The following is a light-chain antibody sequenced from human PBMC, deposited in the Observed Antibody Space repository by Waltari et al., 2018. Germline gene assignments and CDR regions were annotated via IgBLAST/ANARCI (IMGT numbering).Light chain of an antibody. CDR1: SSDIGGYNY. V-gene: IGLV2-14*01. CDR2: DVT. CDR3: SSYTSSNTWV. Sequence: QSALTQPASVSGSPGQSITISCIGTSSDIGGYNYVSWYQQHPGKAPKVMIYDVTKRPSGVSNRFSGSKSGSTASLTISGLQAEDEADYYCSSYTSSNTWVFGGGTKLTV. J-gene: IGLJ3*02.